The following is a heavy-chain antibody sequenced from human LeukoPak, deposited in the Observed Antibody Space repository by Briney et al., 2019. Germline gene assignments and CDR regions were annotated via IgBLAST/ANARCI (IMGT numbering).Heavy chain of an antibody. D-gene: IGHD5-12*01. CDR3: ARDGSIVATMGNWFDP. CDR2: ISNDGSKK. J-gene: IGHJ5*02. Sequence: GGSLRLSCAASGITFSSYGIHWVRQAPGKGLDWVAVISNDGSKKYYADSVKGRFTISRDNSKNTLYLQMNSLRAEDTAVYYCARDGSIVATMGNWFDPWGQGTLVTVSS. V-gene: IGHV3-30*03. CDR1: GITFSSYG.